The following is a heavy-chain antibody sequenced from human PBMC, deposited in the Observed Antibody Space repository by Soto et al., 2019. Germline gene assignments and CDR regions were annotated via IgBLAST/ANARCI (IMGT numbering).Heavy chain of an antibody. Sequence: PSETLSLTCAVYGGSFSGYYWSWIRQPPGKGLEWIGEINHSGSTNYNPSLKSRVTISVDTSKNQFSLKLSSVTAADTAVYYCARPNVDTAMVDYYYYGMDVWGQGTTVTVSS. CDR3: ARPNVDTAMVDYYYYGMDV. V-gene: IGHV4-34*01. CDR1: GGSFSGYY. D-gene: IGHD5-18*01. CDR2: INHSGST. J-gene: IGHJ6*02.